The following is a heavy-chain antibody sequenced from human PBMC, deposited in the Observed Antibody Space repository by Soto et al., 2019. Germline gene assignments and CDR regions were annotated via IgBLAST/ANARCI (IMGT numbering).Heavy chain of an antibody. CDR2: IKGDGSIT. V-gene: IGHV3-74*01. CDR3: AREGAYCDSTTCYRPDDH. CDR1: GFTFSSYW. D-gene: IGHD2-2*01. J-gene: IGHJ4*02. Sequence: EESGGGLAQPGESLRLSCAASGFTFSSYWMDWVRQVPGKGLEWVSRIKGDGSITDYADSVKGRFTISRDNAKNTVYLQMNSLRVEDTAVYYCAREGAYCDSTTCYRPDDHWGQGALVTVSS.